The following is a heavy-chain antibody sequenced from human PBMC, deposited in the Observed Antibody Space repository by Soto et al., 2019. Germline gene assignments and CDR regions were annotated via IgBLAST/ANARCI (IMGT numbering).Heavy chain of an antibody. V-gene: IGHV3-48*03. D-gene: IGHD6-13*01. CDR3: ARELGAEVAAGFDP. J-gene: IGHJ5*02. Sequence: LRLSCAASGFIFSSYEMNWVRQAPGKGLGWVSRISSRGSTIYYADSVKGRFTISRDNAKNSLYLQMNSLRAEDTAVYYCARELGAEVAAGFDPWGQGTLVTVSS. CDR2: ISSRGSTI. CDR1: GFIFSSYE.